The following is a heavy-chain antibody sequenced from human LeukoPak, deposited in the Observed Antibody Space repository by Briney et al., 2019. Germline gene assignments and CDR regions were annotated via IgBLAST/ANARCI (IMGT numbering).Heavy chain of an antibody. CDR2: ISAYNGNT. CDR3: ARIAVAGTLGWFDP. CDR1: GYTFTSYT. J-gene: IGHJ5*02. V-gene: IGHV1-18*01. Sequence: ASVKVSCKASGYTFTSYTISWVRQAPGQGLEWMGWISAYNGNTNYAQKLQGRVTMTTDTSTSTVYMELRSLRSDDTAVYYCARIAVAGTLGWFDPWGQGTLVTVSS. D-gene: IGHD6-19*01.